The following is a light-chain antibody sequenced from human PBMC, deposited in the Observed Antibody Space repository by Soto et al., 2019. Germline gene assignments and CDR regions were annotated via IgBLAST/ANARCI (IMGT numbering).Light chain of an antibody. CDR2: GAS. CDR1: QSVSSN. V-gene: IGKV3-15*01. Sequence: EIVMTQSPATLSVSPGERATLSCRASQSVSSNFAWYQQKPGQAPRLLIYGASTRAIGIPPRLSGSGSGTEFTLTIGTLTSADLPADDGPQYDKWPFTIGQGTKLDIK. CDR3: PQYDKWPFT. J-gene: IGKJ2*01.